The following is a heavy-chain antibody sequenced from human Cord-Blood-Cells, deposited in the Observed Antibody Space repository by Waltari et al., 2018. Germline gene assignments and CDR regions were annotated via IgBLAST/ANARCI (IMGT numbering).Heavy chain of an antibody. CDR1: GYTFTSYG. CDR3: ARVRRGYSYGYYFDY. Sequence: QVQLVQSGAEVKKPGASVKVSCKASGYTFTSYGISWLRQAPGQGLEWMGWISAYNGNTNYAQKLQGRVNMTTDTSTSTAYMELRSLRSDDTAVYYCARVRRGYSYGYYFDYWGQGTLVTVSS. CDR2: ISAYNGNT. D-gene: IGHD5-18*01. J-gene: IGHJ4*02. V-gene: IGHV1-18*04.